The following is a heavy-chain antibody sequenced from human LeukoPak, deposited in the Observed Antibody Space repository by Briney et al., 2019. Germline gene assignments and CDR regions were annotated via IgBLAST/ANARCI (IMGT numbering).Heavy chain of an antibody. CDR1: GGTFSSYA. CDR3: ARGGYSGYSDY. J-gene: IGHJ4*02. D-gene: IGHD5-12*01. CDR2: SIPMFGTA. Sequence: SVKVSCKASGGTFSSYAISWVRQAPGQGLEWMGGSIPMFGTAKYTQKFQGRVTITTDESTSTAYMELSSLRSEDTAVYYCARGGYSGYSDYWGQGTLVTVSS. V-gene: IGHV1-69*05.